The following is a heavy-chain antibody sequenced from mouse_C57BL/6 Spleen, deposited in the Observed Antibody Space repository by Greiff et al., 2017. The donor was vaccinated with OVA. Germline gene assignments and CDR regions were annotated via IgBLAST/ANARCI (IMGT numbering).Heavy chain of an antibody. Sequence: EVHLVESGGGLVKPGGSLKLSCAASGFTFSSYAMSWVRQTPEKRLEWVATISDGGSYTYYPDNVKGRFTISRDNAKNNLYLQMSHLKSEDTAMYYCARDRWLRRGSYFDYWGQGTTLTVSS. V-gene: IGHV5-4*01. CDR1: GFTFSSYA. CDR3: ARDRWLRRGSYFDY. CDR2: ISDGGSYT. D-gene: IGHD2-2*01. J-gene: IGHJ2*01.